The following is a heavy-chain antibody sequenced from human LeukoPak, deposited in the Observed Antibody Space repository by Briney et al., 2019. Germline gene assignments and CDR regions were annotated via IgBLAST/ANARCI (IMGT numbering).Heavy chain of an antibody. J-gene: IGHJ4*02. D-gene: IGHD1-26*01. Sequence: GRSLRLSCAASGFTFSTYAMHWVRQAPGKGLEWVAVISYGGSSENYADSVKGRFTVSRDNSKSTLYLQMNSLTPDDTSVYYCSRSPGILGTNYFDYWGQGTLVTVSS. CDR3: SRSPGILGTNYFDY. CDR1: GFTFSTYA. CDR2: ISYGGSSE. V-gene: IGHV3-30*04.